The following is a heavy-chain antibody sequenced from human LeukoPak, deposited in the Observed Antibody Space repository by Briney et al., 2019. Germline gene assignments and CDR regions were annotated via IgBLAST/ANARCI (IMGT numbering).Heavy chain of an antibody. CDR3: ARGIRGSHEDY. V-gene: IGHV3-11*01. CDR1: GFTFSGYY. J-gene: IGHJ4*02. D-gene: IGHD2-15*01. Sequence: GGSLRLSCAASGFTFSGYYMSWTRQAPGKGLEGVSYISSTYSVYYADSVKGRFTISRDNAKNSLYLQMNSLRAEDTAVYYCARGIRGSHEDYWGQGTLVTVSS. CDR2: ISSTYSV.